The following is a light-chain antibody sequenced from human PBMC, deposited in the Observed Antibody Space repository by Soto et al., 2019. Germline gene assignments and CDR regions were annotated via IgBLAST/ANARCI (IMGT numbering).Light chain of an antibody. V-gene: IGKV3-15*01. CDR2: GAS. Sequence: EIVMTQSPATLSVSPGERATLSCRARQSISSNLAWYQHKPGQAPRLLIYGASTRATGIPARFSGSGSGTEFTLTISSLPSEDFAVYYCQQYNSWPPWTFGQGTKVEIK. CDR1: QSISSN. J-gene: IGKJ1*01. CDR3: QQYNSWPPWT.